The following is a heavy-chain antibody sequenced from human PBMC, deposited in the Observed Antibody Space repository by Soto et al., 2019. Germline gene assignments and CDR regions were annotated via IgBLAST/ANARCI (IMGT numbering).Heavy chain of an antibody. CDR2: ISPYTGKT. Sequence: QVLLVQSGSEVKKPGASMKVSCQTSGYTFSDFALTWVRQVPDKGLEWLGWISPYTGKTNYAQRAHDSVPLTTDTSTRTAYLELRSLTYDDTAVYYCARLGWELLSGRRYFDYWGQGTLVTVSS. V-gene: IGHV1-18*04. J-gene: IGHJ4*02. D-gene: IGHD1-26*01. CDR3: ARLGWELLSGRRYFDY. CDR1: GYTFSDFA.